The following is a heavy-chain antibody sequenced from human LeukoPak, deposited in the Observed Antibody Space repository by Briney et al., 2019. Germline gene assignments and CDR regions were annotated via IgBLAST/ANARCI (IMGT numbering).Heavy chain of an antibody. CDR2: ISRGGSPT. Sequence: PGGSLRLSCAASGFTFSNAWMNWVRQAPGKGLMWVSRISRGGSPTEYADSVKGRFTISRDDAKSTLFLQLNNLKAEDTAVYFCARGGSDTAMAHDYWGQGTLVTVSS. CDR1: GFTFSNAW. D-gene: IGHD5-18*01. CDR3: ARGGSDTAMAHDY. V-gene: IGHV3-74*03. J-gene: IGHJ4*02.